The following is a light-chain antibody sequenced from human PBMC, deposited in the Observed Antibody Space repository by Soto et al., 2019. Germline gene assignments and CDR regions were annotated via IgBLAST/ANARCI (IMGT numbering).Light chain of an antibody. V-gene: IGKV3-15*01. CDR1: QSVSTS. J-gene: IGKJ2*01. CDR3: QQYIHGYS. Sequence: EVVMTQSPATLSVFPGERVTLSCRASQSVSTSIAWYQQKPGQAPRLLIYSASTRATGIPARFSDSGSGTEFALTISSLQSEDFAVYHCQQYIHGYSFGQGTELEIK. CDR2: SAS.